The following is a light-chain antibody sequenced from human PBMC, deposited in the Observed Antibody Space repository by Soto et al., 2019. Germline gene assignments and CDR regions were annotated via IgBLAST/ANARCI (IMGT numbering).Light chain of an antibody. Sequence: QSVLTQSPSVSGAPGQRVTYSCTGSSSNIGAGYDVHWYQQLPGTAPKLLIYGNSNRPSGVPDRFSGSKSGTSASLAITGLQAEDEADYYCQSYDSSLSGSVFGGATKLTVL. J-gene: IGLJ2*01. V-gene: IGLV1-40*01. CDR3: QSYDSSLSGSV. CDR1: SSNIGAGYD. CDR2: GNS.